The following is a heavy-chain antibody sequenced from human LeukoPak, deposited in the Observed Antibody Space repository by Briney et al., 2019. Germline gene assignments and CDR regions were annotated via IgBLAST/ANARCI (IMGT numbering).Heavy chain of an antibody. Sequence: ASVKVSCKASGYTFTSYGISWVRQAPGQGLEWMGWVSAYNGNTNYAQKLQGRVTMTTDTSTSTAYMELRSLRSDDTAVYYCARVGYYGSGRGLYYFDYWGQGTLVTVSS. CDR3: ARVGYYGSGRGLYYFDY. J-gene: IGHJ4*02. CDR1: GYTFTSYG. CDR2: VSAYNGNT. V-gene: IGHV1-18*01. D-gene: IGHD3-10*01.